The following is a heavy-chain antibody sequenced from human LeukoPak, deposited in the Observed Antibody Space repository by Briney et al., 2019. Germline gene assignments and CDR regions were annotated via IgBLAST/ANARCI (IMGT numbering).Heavy chain of an antibody. J-gene: IGHJ3*02. CDR2: IFNSGSS. Sequence: SETLSLTRTVSGGSVSSESYHWSWLRQPPGKGLEWIAYIFNSGSSNYNPSLKSRVTISVDTSKNQFSLKLNSVTAADTAQYHCARGVGGVREGFDIWGQGTMVTVSS. CDR3: ARGVGGVREGFDI. V-gene: IGHV4-61*01. D-gene: IGHD3-16*01. CDR1: GGSVSSESYH.